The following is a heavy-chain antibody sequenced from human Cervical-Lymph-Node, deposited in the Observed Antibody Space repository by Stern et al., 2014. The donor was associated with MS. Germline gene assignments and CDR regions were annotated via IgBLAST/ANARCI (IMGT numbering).Heavy chain of an antibody. CDR2: LYWDDDK. CDR3: AHRLEDGYSSPSAFDI. CDR1: GFSLSTSGVG. J-gene: IGHJ3*02. Sequence: QVTLKESGPTLVKPTQTLTLTCTFSGFSLSTSGVGVGWIRQPPGKALEWLAPLYWDDDKRYSPSLKSRLTITKDTSKNQVVLTMTNMDPVDTATYYCAHRLEDGYSSPSAFDIWGQGTMVTVSS. V-gene: IGHV2-5*02. D-gene: IGHD5-24*01.